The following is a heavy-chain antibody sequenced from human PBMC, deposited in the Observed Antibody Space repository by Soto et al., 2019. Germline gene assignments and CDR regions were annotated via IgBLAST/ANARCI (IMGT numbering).Heavy chain of an antibody. J-gene: IGHJ6*01. CDR2: IWYDGSKI. D-gene: IGHD6-13*01. V-gene: IGHV3-33*08. CDR3: ARPLEQHQLGLGIDV. CDR1: GFTLSDHY. Sequence: GGSLRLSCAGSGFTLSDHYIDWVRQAPGKGLEWAAVIWYDGSKIYYADSVKGRFTISRDNSKSTLYLQMNSLRAEDTAVYYCARPLEQHQLGLGIDVWGQGSPVTVSS.